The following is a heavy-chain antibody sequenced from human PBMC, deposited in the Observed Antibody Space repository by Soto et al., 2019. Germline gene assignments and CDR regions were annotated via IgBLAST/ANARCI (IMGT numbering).Heavy chain of an antibody. CDR1: GDSVSSNSAA. V-gene: IGHV6-1*01. CDR3: AREPTYYYDSSGYYYPWYFDY. J-gene: IGHJ4*02. Sequence: SQTLSLTCVISGDSVSSNSAAWNWIRQSPSRGLEWLGRTYYRSKWYNDYAVSVKSRITINPGTSKNQFSLQLNSVTPEDTAVYYCAREPTYYYDSSGYYYPWYFDYWGQGTLVTVSS. D-gene: IGHD3-22*01. CDR2: TYYRSKWYN.